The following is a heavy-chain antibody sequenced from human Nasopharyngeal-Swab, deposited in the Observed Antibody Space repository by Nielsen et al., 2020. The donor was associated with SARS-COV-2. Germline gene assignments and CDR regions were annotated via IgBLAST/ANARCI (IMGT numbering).Heavy chain of an antibody. V-gene: IGHV3-23*01. Sequence: GESLKISCAASGFTFSSYAMSWVRQAPGKGLEWVSAISGSGGSTYYADSVKGRFTISRDNSKNTLYLQMNSLRAEDTAVYYCAKVPLYYYDSSGPRDYWGQGTLVTAPQ. CDR2: ISGSGGST. D-gene: IGHD3-22*01. CDR3: AKVPLYYYDSSGPRDY. CDR1: GFTFSSYA. J-gene: IGHJ4*02.